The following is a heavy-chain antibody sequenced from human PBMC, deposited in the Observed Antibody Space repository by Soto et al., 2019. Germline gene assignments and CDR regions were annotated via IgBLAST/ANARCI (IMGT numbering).Heavy chain of an antibody. D-gene: IGHD6-13*01. CDR1: GYGFTSYG. Sequence: ASVTVSCQAAGYGFTSYGISWVRQAPGQGLEWMGWISAYNGNTNYAQKLQGRVTMTTDTSTSTAYMELRSLRSDDTAVYYCARGAPYSSSGSNWFDPWGQGTLVTVSS. J-gene: IGHJ5*02. V-gene: IGHV1-18*01. CDR3: ARGAPYSSSGSNWFDP. CDR2: ISAYNGNT.